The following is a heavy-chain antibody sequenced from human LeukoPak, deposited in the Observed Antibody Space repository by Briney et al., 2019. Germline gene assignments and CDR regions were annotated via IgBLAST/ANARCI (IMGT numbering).Heavy chain of an antibody. CDR3: ARAPYSSGADY. CDR2: ISAYNGNT. CDR1: GYTFTSYG. V-gene: IGHV1-18*01. D-gene: IGHD6-19*01. J-gene: IGHJ4*02. Sequence: ASVKVSCKASGYTFTSYGISWVRQAPGQGLEWMGWISAYNGNTNYAQTHEGRVTMTTDTSTSTAYMELRSLRSDDTAVYYCARAPYSSGADYWGQGTLVTVSS.